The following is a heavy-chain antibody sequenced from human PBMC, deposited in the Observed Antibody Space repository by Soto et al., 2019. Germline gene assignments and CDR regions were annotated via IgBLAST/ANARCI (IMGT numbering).Heavy chain of an antibody. Sequence: QLQLQESGPGLVKPSETLSLTCAVSGGSISSSSYYWGWIRQPPGKGLEWIGSISYSGSTYYNPSLKSRVTIPVDTSKNQFSLKLSSVTAADTAVYYCASYYYDSSGYYYVPGVYWGQGTLVTVSS. CDR2: ISYSGST. J-gene: IGHJ4*02. D-gene: IGHD3-22*01. CDR1: GGSISSSSYY. CDR3: ASYYYDSSGYYYVPGVY. V-gene: IGHV4-39*01.